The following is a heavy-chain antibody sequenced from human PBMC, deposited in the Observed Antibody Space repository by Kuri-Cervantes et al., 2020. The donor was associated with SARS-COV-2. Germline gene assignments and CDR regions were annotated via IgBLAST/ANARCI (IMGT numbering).Heavy chain of an antibody. V-gene: IGHV4-59*01. J-gene: IGHJ2*01. CDR3: ARDSLRDSADYELGWYFDL. CDR2: IYYSGST. D-gene: IGHD4-17*01. Sequence: SETLSLTCTVSGGSISSYYWSWIRQPPGKGLEWIGYIYYSGSTNYNPSLKSRVTISVDTSKNQFSLKLSSVTAADTAVYYCARDSLRDSADYELGWYFDLWGRGTLATVSS. CDR1: GGSISSYY.